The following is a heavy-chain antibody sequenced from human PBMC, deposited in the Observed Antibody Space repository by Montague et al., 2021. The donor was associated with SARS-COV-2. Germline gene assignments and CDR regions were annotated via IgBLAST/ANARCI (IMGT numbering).Heavy chain of an antibody. CDR1: GFTYSKYG. Sequence: YLRLSCAASGFTYSKYGVHWVRQAPGKGLEWVASIWNDGSKKYHADSVKGRFTISRDNSNNMLYLQMDSLRAEDAAVYYCVGDPGNPDTFDNWGQGTQVTVSS. J-gene: IGHJ4*02. D-gene: IGHD1-26*01. CDR3: VGDPGNPDTFDN. V-gene: IGHV3-33*01. CDR2: IWNDGSKK.